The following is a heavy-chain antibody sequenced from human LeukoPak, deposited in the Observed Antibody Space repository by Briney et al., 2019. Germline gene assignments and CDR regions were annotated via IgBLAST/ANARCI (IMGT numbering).Heavy chain of an antibody. CDR1: GFAFYSFP. V-gene: IGHV3-9*01. CDR2: ISWNSGSI. J-gene: IGHJ4*02. Sequence: PGGSLRLSCEASGFAFYSFPMHWVRQTPDKGLEWVAGISWNSGSIGYADSVKGRFTISRDNAKNSLYLQMNSLRAEDTALYYCAKDIFTMVRGVVDYWGQGTLVTVSS. CDR3: AKDIFTMVRGVVDY. D-gene: IGHD3-10*01.